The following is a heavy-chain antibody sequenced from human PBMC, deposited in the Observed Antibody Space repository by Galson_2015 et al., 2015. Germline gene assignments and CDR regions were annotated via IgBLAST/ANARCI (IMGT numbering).Heavy chain of an antibody. CDR1: GYTFTSYG. CDR2: ISAYNGNT. Sequence: SVKVSCKASGYTFTSYGISWVRQAPGQGLEWMGWISAYNGNTNYAQKLQGRVTMTTDTSTSTAYMELRSLRSDDTAVYYCAREGGDTAMVQRVWQFDYWGQGTLVTVSS. D-gene: IGHD5-18*01. CDR3: AREGGDTAMVQRVWQFDY. J-gene: IGHJ4*02. V-gene: IGHV1-18*01.